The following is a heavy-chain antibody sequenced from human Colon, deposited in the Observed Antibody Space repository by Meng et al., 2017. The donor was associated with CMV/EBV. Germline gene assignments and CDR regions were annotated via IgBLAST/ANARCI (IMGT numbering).Heavy chain of an antibody. V-gene: IGHV3-48*03. CDR2: ISGSGSLI. CDR3: AKDIYYDSSGLGDY. CDR1: EFSFNDYE. Sequence: GESLKISCAGSEFSFNDYEMNWVRQAPGGGLEWISYISGSGSLIYYADSVKGRFTISRDNSKNTLYLQMNSLGAEDTAVYYCAKDIYYDSSGLGDYWGQGTLVTVSS. J-gene: IGHJ4*02. D-gene: IGHD3-22*01.